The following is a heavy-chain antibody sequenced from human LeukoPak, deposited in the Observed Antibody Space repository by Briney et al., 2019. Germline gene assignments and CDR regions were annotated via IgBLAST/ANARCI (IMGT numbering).Heavy chain of an antibody. CDR3: ASGKRITMIVVALTSLDY. CDR1: GGTFSSYA. J-gene: IGHJ4*02. CDR2: ISPIFGTA. D-gene: IGHD3-22*01. Sequence: ASVKVSCKXSGGTFSSYAISWVRQAPGQGLEWMGGISPIFGTANYAQKFQGRVTITTDESTSTAYMELSSLRSEDTAVYYCASGKRITMIVVALTSLDYWGQGTLVTVSS. V-gene: IGHV1-69*05.